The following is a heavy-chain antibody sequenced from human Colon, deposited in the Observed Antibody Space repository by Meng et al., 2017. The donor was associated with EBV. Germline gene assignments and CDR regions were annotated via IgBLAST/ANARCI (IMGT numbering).Heavy chain of an antibody. CDR3: ARHFINWFDP. CDR2: IYYSGST. CDR1: GGSIGSYY. V-gene: IGHV4-59*08. J-gene: IGHJ5*02. Sequence: QVQLQGSGPGLVKSSEALSLTCTVSGGSIGSYYWSWIRQPPGKGLEWIGYIYYSGSTNYNPSLKSRVTISVDTSKNQFSLKLSSVTAADTAVYYCARHFINWFDPWGQGTLVTVSS.